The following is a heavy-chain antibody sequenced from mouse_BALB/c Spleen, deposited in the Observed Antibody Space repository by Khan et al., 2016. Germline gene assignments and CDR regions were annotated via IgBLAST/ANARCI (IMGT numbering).Heavy chain of an antibody. CDR1: GFDFSRYW. Sequence: EVKLLESGGGLVQPGGSLKLSCAASGFDFSRYWMSWVRQAPGKGLEWIGEINPDSSTINYTPSLKDKFIISRDNAKNTLYLQMSKVRSEDTARYYCARPYYPFAYWGQGTLVTVSA. CDR2: INPDSSTI. V-gene: IGHV4-1*02. CDR3: ARPYYPFAY. D-gene: IGHD1-1*01. J-gene: IGHJ3*01.